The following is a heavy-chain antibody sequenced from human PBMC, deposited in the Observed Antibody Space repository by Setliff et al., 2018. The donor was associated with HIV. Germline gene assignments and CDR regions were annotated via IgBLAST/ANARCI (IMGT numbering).Heavy chain of an antibody. CDR3: AKGGVVVLTALHDAFDI. D-gene: IGHD2-21*02. Sequence: PGGSLRLSCAASGFTFSNYAMNWVRQAPGKRLEWVSSITLDGATTYYADSVKGRFTFSRDNSKNMLYLQMNSLRAEDTAVYFCAKGGVVVLTALHDAFDIWGQGTMVTVSS. CDR1: GFTFSNYA. J-gene: IGHJ3*02. V-gene: IGHV3-23*01. CDR2: ITLDGATT.